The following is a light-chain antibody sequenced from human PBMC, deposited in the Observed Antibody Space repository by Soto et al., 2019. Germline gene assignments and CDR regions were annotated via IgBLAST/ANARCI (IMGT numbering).Light chain of an antibody. V-gene: IGKV3-20*01. CDR1: QSVSSRY. J-gene: IGKJ2*01. Sequence: EIVLTQTPGTRSLSPGERATLSCRASQSVSSRYLAWYQQKPGQAPRLLIYGASNRATGIPDRFSGSGSGTDFTLTISRLEPEAFAVYFCQQYGSSPPFTFGQGTKVEIK. CDR2: GAS. CDR3: QQYGSSPPFT.